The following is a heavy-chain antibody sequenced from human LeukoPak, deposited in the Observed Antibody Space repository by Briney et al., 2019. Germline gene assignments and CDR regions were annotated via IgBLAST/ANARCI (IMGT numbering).Heavy chain of an antibody. V-gene: IGHV3-23*01. CDR3: GKGAAAGKVDWFAP. Sequence: GGSLRLSCAASGFTFSNFAMMWVRQAPGAGLQWVSTITGYGATFYADSVRGRFTIFRDTSMNTLFLQMNSLGAEDTAVYYCGKGAAAGKVDWFAPWGQGTLVTVSS. D-gene: IGHD6-13*01. CDR1: GFTFSNFA. CDR2: ITGYGAT. J-gene: IGHJ5*02.